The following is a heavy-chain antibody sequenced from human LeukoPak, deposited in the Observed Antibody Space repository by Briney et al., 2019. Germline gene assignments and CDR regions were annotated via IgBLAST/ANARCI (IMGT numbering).Heavy chain of an antibody. CDR1: GFTFSSYG. D-gene: IGHD3-22*01. V-gene: IGHV3-30*18. CDR2: ISYDVGKK. J-gene: IGHJ4*02. CDR3: AKDDYYDTSGYRD. Sequence: GRSLRLSCAASGFTFSSYGMHWVRQAPGKGLEWVAVISYDVGKKYYADSVKGRFTISRDNSKDTLYLQMNSLRAEDTAVYYCAKDDYYDTSGYRDWGQGTLVTVSS.